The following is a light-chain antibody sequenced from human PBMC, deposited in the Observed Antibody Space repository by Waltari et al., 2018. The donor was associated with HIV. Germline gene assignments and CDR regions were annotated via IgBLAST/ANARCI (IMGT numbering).Light chain of an antibody. J-gene: IGLJ2*01. Sequence: QSVLTQPPSASGTPGQRVTISCSGSSSNIGINSVNWYQQFPGTAPKLLIYTNNQRPSGVPKRFSAPKSGTSASLAISRLQSEDEADYYCEAWDDSLNGVVFGGGTKLTVL. CDR2: TNN. CDR3: EAWDDSLNGVV. V-gene: IGLV1-44*01. CDR1: SSNIGINS.